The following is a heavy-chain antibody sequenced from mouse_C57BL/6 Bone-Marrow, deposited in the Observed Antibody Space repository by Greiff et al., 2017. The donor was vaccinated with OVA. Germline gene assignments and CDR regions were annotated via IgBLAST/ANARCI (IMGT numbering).Heavy chain of an antibody. V-gene: IGHV5-4*01. Sequence: DVKLVESGGGLVKPGGSLKLSCAASGFTFSSYAMSWVRQTPEKRLEWVATISDGGSYTYYPDNVKGRFTISRDNAKNNLYLQISQLKSEDTAMYYCARDPNWDGFAYWDQGTLVTVTA. D-gene: IGHD4-1*01. J-gene: IGHJ3*01. CDR1: GFTFSSYA. CDR2: ISDGGSYT. CDR3: ARDPNWDGFAY.